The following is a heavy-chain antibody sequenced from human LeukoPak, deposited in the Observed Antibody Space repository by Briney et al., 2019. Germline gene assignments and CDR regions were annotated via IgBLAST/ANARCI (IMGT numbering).Heavy chain of an antibody. Sequence: GGSLRLSCAASGFTFSSYSMNWVRQAPGKGLEWVSSISSSSSYIYYADSVKGRFTISRDNAKNSLYLQMNSLRAEDTAVYYCARSGYDYYYYYYMDVWGKGTTVTISS. J-gene: IGHJ6*03. V-gene: IGHV3-21*01. CDR1: GFTFSSYS. D-gene: IGHD5-12*01. CDR3: ARSGYDYYYYYYMDV. CDR2: ISSSSSYI.